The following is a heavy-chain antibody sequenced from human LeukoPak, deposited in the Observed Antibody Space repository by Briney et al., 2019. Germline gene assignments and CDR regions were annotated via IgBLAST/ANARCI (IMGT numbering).Heavy chain of an antibody. J-gene: IGHJ3*02. Sequence: PSETLSLTCTVSGGSISSSSYYWGWIRQPPGKGLEWIGSIYYSGSTYYNPSLKSRVTISVDTSKNQFSLKLSSVTAADTAVYYCARVDSSSWLYAFDIWGQGTMVTVSS. CDR2: IYYSGST. D-gene: IGHD6-13*01. V-gene: IGHV4-39*07. CDR1: GGSISSSSYY. CDR3: ARVDSSSWLYAFDI.